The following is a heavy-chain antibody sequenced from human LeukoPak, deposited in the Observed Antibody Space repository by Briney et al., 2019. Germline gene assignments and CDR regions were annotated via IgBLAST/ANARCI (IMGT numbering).Heavy chain of an antibody. Sequence: ASVKVSCKASGYTFTSYYMHWVRQAPRQGLEWMGIINPSGGSTSYAQKFQGRVTMTRDTSTSTVYMELSSLRSEDTAVYYCARVRDTPRGSIHYDSSGYRYYYYGMDVWGQGTTVTVSS. J-gene: IGHJ6*02. CDR1: GYTFTSYY. D-gene: IGHD3-22*01. CDR3: ARVRDTPRGSIHYDSSGYRYYYYGMDV. V-gene: IGHV1-46*01. CDR2: INPSGGST.